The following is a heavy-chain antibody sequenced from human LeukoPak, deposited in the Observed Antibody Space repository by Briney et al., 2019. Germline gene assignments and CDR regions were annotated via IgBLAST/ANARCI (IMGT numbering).Heavy chain of an antibody. J-gene: IGHJ6*03. D-gene: IGHD3-16*01. V-gene: IGHV3-53*01. CDR2: IYSGGST. CDR3: ARGLGYYYYYMDV. CDR1: GFTVSSNY. Sequence: GGSLRLSCAASGFTVSSNYMRWVRQAPGKGLEWVSVIYSGGSTYYADSVKGRFTISRDNSKNTLSLQMNSLRAEDTAVYYCARGLGYYYYYMDVWGKGTTVTVSS.